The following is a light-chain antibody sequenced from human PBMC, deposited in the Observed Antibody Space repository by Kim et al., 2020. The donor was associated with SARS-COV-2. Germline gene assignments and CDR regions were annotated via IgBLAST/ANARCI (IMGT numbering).Light chain of an antibody. Sequence: QSALTQPPSVSGSPGQSVTISCTGARSDVGTYNRVSWYQQPPGTAPKLMIFDVSNRPSGVPDRFSGSKSGNTASLTISGLQAEDEADYYCSSYTSSNTYVFGTGTKVTVL. V-gene: IGLV2-18*02. J-gene: IGLJ1*01. CDR1: RSDVGTYNR. CDR3: SSYTSSNTYV. CDR2: DVS.